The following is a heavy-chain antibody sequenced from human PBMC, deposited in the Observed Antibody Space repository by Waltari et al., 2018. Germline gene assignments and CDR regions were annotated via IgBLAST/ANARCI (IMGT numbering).Heavy chain of an antibody. CDR2: IKTNTGNP. D-gene: IGHD2-2*01. CDR1: GYTFTSYA. V-gene: IGHV7-4-1*02. J-gene: IGHJ5*02. Sequence: QVQLVQSGSELKKPGASVKVSCKASGYTFTSYAINWLRRAPGQGLELMGWIKTNTGNPTYVQGFTGRFVFSLDTSVSTAYLQISSLKAEDTAVYYCVREVVPTSTIVVNWFDPWGQGTRSPSPQ. CDR3: VREVVPTSTIVVNWFDP.